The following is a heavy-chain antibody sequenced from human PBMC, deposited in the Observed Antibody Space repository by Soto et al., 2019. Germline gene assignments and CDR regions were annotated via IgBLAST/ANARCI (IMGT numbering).Heavy chain of an antibody. J-gene: IGHJ4*02. Sequence: ASVKVSCKASGYTFTSYDINWVRQATGQGLEWMGWMNPNSGNTGYAQKFQGRVTMTRDTSINTAYMELSSLRSDDTALYYCARGRGVTTEIFDYWGQGTLVTVSS. CDR2: MNPNSGNT. V-gene: IGHV1-8*01. CDR3: ARGRGVTTEIFDY. CDR1: GYTFTSYD. D-gene: IGHD4-17*01.